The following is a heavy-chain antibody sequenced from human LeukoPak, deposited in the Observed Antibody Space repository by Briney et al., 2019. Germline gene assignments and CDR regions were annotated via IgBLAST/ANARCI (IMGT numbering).Heavy chain of an antibody. J-gene: IGHJ4*02. CDR2: NYYTET. D-gene: IGHD7-27*01. CDR3: ATRKLGNDY. CDR1: GGSVSNYY. Sequence: NTSETLSLTCTVSGGSVSNYYWSWIRQSPGKGLEWIGYNYYTETSYNPSLKSRVTISADTSKNQFSLKLYSVTAADTAVYYCATRKLGNDYWGQGTLVTVSS. V-gene: IGHV4-59*02.